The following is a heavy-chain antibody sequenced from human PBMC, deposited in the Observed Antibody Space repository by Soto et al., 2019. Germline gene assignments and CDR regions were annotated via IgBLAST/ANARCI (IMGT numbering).Heavy chain of an antibody. CDR1: GGSISSGDYY. CDR2: IYYSGST. CDR3: ARGAMMNNAFDI. V-gene: IGHV4-30-4*01. Sequence: QVQLQESGPGLVKPSQTLSLTCTVSGGSISSGDYYWSWIRQPPGKGLEWIGYIYYSGSTYYNPSPKSRVTTSVDTSKHQFSLKLSSVTAADTAVYYCARGAMMNNAFDIWGQGTLVTVSS. J-gene: IGHJ3*02. D-gene: IGHD3-22*01.